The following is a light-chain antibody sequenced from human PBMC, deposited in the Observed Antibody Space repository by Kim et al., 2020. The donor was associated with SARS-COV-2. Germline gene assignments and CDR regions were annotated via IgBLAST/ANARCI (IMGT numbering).Light chain of an antibody. CDR1: QSVLHSANNN. CDR3: QQYYAIPWT. V-gene: IGKV4-1*01. CDR2: WAS. J-gene: IGKJ1*01. Sequence: DIVMTQSPDSLAASLGERATITCKSSQSVLHSANNNLAWYQQKPGQPPKLLIYWASTRESGVPDRISGSGSGTDFTLTISSLQAEDVALYFCQQYYAIPWTYGQGTKVDIK.